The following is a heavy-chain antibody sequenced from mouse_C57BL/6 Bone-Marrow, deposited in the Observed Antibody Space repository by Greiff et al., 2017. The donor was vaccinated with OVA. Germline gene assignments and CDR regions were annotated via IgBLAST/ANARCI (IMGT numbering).Heavy chain of an antibody. V-gene: IGHV14-4*01. J-gene: IGHJ3*01. CDR3: TTDYPFAY. CDR1: GFNIKDDY. Sequence: EVKLVESGAELVRPGASVKLSCTASGFNIKDDYMHWVKQRPEQGLEWIGWIDPENGDTEYASKFQGKATITADTSSNTAYLQLSSLTSEDTAVYYCTTDYPFAYWGQGTLVTVSA. CDR2: IDPENGDT. D-gene: IGHD1-1*02.